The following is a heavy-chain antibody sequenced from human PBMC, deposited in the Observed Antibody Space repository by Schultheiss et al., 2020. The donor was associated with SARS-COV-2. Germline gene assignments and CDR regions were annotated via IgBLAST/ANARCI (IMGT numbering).Heavy chain of an antibody. V-gene: IGHV3-33*06. J-gene: IGHJ6*02. D-gene: IGHD2/OR15-2a*01. CDR3: AKERAVQEECGMDV. CDR1: GFTFSSYG. CDR2: IWYDGSNK. Sequence: GGSLRLSCAASGFTFSSYGMHWVRQAPGKGLEWVAVIWYDGSNKYYADSVKGRFTISRDNSKNTLYLQMNSLRAEDTAVYYCAKERAVQEECGMDVWGQGTTVTVSS.